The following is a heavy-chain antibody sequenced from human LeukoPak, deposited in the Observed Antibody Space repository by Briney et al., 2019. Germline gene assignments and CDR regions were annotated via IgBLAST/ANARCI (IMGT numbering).Heavy chain of an antibody. CDR1: GGSFSGYY. Sequence: SETLSLTCAVYGGSFSGYYWSWIRQPPGKGLEWIGEINHSGSTNYNPSLKSRVTISVDTSKNQFSQKLSSVTAADTAVYYCATLTRGYYYGSGSYNYWGQGTLVTVSS. V-gene: IGHV4-34*01. J-gene: IGHJ4*02. CDR3: ATLTRGYYYGSGSYNY. CDR2: INHSGST. D-gene: IGHD3-10*01.